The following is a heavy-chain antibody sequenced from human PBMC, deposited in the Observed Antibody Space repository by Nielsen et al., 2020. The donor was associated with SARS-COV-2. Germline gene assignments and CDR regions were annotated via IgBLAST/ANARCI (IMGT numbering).Heavy chain of an antibody. V-gene: IGHV4-30-4*01. CDR3: ARGITIFGVVKGAFDI. D-gene: IGHD3-3*01. Sequence: SETLSLTCTVSGGSISSGDYYWSWIRQPPGKGLEWIGYIYYSGSTYYNPSLKSRVTISVDTSKNQFSLKLSSVTAADTALYYCARGITIFGVVKGAFDIWGQGTMVTVSS. CDR1: GGSISSGDYY. CDR2: IYYSGST. J-gene: IGHJ3*02.